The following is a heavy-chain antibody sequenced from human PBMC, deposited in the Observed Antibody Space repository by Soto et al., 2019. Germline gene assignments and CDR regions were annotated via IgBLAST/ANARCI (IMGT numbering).Heavy chain of an antibody. J-gene: IGHJ2*01. CDR1: GFTFSDYY. D-gene: IGHD6-13*01. Sequence: QVQLVESGGGLVKPGGSLRLSCAASGFTFSDYYMSWIRQAPGKGLEWVSYISSSSSYTNYADSVKGRFTISRDNAKNSLYLQMNSLRAEDTAVYYCARAVYSSSWPYFDLWGRGTLFTVSS. CDR2: ISSSSSYT. CDR3: ARAVYSSSWPYFDL. V-gene: IGHV3-11*05.